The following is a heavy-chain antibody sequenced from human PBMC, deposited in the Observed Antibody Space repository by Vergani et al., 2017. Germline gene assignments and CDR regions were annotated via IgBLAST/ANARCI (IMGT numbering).Heavy chain of an antibody. CDR1: GFRFREHG. Sequence: EVQLLESGGGSVQPGEYLRLSCVASGFRFREHGMNWVRQAPGKGLEWVSGISGHDHRTLYADSVKGRFIISRDDSKNTLYLQMSSLRVEDTAIYCCAGLYGDDGYSPFWGQGTLVTVSS. J-gene: IGHJ4*02. D-gene: IGHD5-18*01. CDR3: AGLYGDDGYSPF. CDR2: ISGHDHRT. V-gene: IGHV3-23*01.